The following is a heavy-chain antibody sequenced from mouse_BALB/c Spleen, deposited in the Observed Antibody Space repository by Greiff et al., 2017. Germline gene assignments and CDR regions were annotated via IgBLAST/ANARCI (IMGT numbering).Heavy chain of an antibody. CDR1: GFTFSSFG. CDR3: ARRDYDYPFAY. J-gene: IGHJ3*01. D-gene: IGHD2-4*01. CDR2: ISSGSSTI. Sequence: EVMLVESGGGLVQPGGSRKLSCAASGFTFSSFGMHWVRQAPEKGLEWVAYISSGSSTIYYADTVKGRFTISRDNPKNTLFLQMTSLRSEDTAMYYCARRDYDYPFAYWGQGTLVTVSA. V-gene: IGHV5-17*02.